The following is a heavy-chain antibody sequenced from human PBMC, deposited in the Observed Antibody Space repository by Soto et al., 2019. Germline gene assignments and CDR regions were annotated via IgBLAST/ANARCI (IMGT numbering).Heavy chain of an antibody. V-gene: IGHV1-2*02. CDR1: GYTFPGYY. J-gene: IGHJ4*02. Sequence: ASVKVSCKASGYTFPGYYIHWVRQAPGQGLEWMGWMNPNSGGTQYAQKFQGRVTITRDTSASTAYMELSSLRSEDTAVYYCAREVPTYYYDSSGYYTLGYWGQGTLVTVSS. D-gene: IGHD3-22*01. CDR3: AREVPTYYYDSSGYYTLGY. CDR2: MNPNSGGT.